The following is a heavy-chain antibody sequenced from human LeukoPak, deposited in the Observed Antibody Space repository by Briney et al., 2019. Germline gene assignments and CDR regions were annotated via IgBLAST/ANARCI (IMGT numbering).Heavy chain of an antibody. CDR3: AKSQIVGTTRALDI. CDR2: ITSSSSYI. CDR1: GFXFSSYG. D-gene: IGHD1-26*01. J-gene: IGHJ3*02. Sequence: GGSLRLSCAASGFXFSSYGINWVRQAPGKGLEWVSGITSSSSYIYYADSVKGRFTISRDNSRNTLNLQMNSLRAEDTAVYYCAKSQIVGTTRALDIWGQGTMVTVSS. V-gene: IGHV3-21*04.